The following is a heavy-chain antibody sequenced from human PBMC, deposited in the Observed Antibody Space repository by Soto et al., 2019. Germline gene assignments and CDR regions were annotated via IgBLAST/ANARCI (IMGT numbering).Heavy chain of an antibody. V-gene: IGHV1-3*01. Sequence: ASVKVSCKASGYTFTSYAMHWVRQAPGQRLEWMGWINAGNGNTKYSQKFQGRVTITRDTSASTAYMELSSLRSEDTAVYYCARVHNIVVVVAATFDAFDIWGQGTMVTVSS. D-gene: IGHD2-15*01. J-gene: IGHJ3*02. CDR3: ARVHNIVVVVAATFDAFDI. CDR1: GYTFTSYA. CDR2: INAGNGNT.